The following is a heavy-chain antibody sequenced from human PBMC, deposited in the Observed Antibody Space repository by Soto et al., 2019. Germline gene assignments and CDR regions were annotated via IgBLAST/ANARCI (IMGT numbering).Heavy chain of an antibody. J-gene: IGHJ6*02. CDR1: GGSISSYY. CDR3: ARGAAPGADHGMDV. CDR2: VYTSGST. V-gene: IGHV4-4*07. Sequence: SETLSLTCTVSGGSISSYYWSWIRQPAGKGLEWIGRVYTSGSTNYNPSLKGRVTISVDTSKNRFSLKMSSVTTADTAVYYCARGAAPGADHGMDVWGQGTTVTVPS. D-gene: IGHD6-13*01.